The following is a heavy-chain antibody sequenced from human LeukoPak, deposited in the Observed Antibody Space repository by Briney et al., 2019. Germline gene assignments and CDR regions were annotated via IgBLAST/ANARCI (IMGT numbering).Heavy chain of an antibody. CDR3: AKGLYSYGYAGMDV. J-gene: IGHJ6*02. CDR1: GFTFSSYG. V-gene: IGHV3-30*18. CDR2: ISYDGSNK. Sequence: EGSLRLSCAASGFTFSSYGMHWVRQAPGKGLEWVAVISYDGSNKYYTDSVKGRFTISRDNSKNTLYLQMNSLRAEDTAVYYCAKGLYSYGYAGMDVWGQGTTVTVSS. D-gene: IGHD5-18*01.